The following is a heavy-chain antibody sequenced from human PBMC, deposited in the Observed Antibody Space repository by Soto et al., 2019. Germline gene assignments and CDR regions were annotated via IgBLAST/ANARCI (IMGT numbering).Heavy chain of an antibody. J-gene: IGHJ4*02. CDR1: GFTFSSYA. D-gene: IGHD1-1*01. CDR3: AKADSVQLGRQGG. Sequence: EVQLLESGGGLVQPGGSLRLSCAASGFTFSSYAMNWVRQAPGKGLEWVSGISGSGGSTYYADSVKGRFTISRDNSKNTVYLQMNSLRAEDQAGDYWAKADSVQLGRQGGGGQGTLVTVSS. CDR2: ISGSGGST. V-gene: IGHV3-23*01.